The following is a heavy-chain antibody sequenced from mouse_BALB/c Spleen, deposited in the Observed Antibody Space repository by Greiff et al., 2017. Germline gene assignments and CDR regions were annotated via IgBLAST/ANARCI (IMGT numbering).Heavy chain of an antibody. Sequence: VQLQQSGPELVKPGASVKIPCKASGYTFTDYNMDWVKQSHGKSLEWIGDINPNNGGTIYNQKFKGKATLTVDKSSSTAYMELRSLTSEDTAVYYCARGDYGKGYFDVWGAGTTVTVSS. D-gene: IGHD1-1*01. V-gene: IGHV1-18*01. CDR3: ARGDYGKGYFDV. CDR2: INPNNGGT. CDR1: GYTFTDYN. J-gene: IGHJ1*01.